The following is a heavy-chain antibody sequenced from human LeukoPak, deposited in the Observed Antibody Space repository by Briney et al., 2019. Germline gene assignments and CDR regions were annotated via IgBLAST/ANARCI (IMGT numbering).Heavy chain of an antibody. V-gene: IGHV4-59*01. CDR2: IYYSGST. CDR1: GGSISSYY. D-gene: IGHD2-15*01. CDR3: ARTTEGYCRGRSCYSYYYYMDV. J-gene: IGHJ6*03. Sequence: SETLSLTCTVSGGSISSYYWTWIRQPPGKGLEWIGYIYYSGSTNYNPSLKSRVTISVDTSKNQFSLRLSSVTAADTAVYYCARTTEGYCRGRSCYSYYYYMDVWGRGTTVTVSS.